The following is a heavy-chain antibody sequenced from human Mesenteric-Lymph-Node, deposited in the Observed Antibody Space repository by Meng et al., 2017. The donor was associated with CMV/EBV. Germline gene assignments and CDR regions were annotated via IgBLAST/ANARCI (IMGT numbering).Heavy chain of an antibody. V-gene: IGHV1-46*01. D-gene: IGHD3-22*01. J-gene: IGHJ4*02. Sequence: ASVKVSCKASGYTFTDHYMYWVRQAPGQGLEWMGVINPSGGRTTYAQKFQGRVTMTRDTSTSTVYMELSSLRSEDTAVYYCARGGLKGSSGYYQYYFDYWGQGTLVTVSS. CDR2: INPSGGRT. CDR1: GYTFTDHY. CDR3: ARGGLKGSSGYYQYYFDY.